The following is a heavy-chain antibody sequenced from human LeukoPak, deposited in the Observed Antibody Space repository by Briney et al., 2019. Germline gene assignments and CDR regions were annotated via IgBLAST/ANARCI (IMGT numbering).Heavy chain of an antibody. CDR2: MNPNSGNT. D-gene: IGHD2-2*01. CDR3: ARGDIVVVPAAGYYYYYGMDV. Sequence: GASVKVSCKASGYTFTDYYMHWVRQATGQGLEWMGWMNPNSGNTGYAQKFQGRVTMTRNTSISTAYMELSSLRSEDTAVYYCARGDIVVVPAAGYYYYYGMDVWGQGTTVTVSS. CDR1: GYTFTDYY. J-gene: IGHJ6*02. V-gene: IGHV1-8*02.